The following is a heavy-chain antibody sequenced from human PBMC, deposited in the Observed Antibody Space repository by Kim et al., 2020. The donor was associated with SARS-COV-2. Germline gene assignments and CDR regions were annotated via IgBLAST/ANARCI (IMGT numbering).Heavy chain of an antibody. CDR2: ST. Sequence: STYYADSVKGRFTISRDNSKNTLYLQMNSLRAEDTAVYYCANMAVSAGGYWGQGTLVTVSS. V-gene: IGHV3-23*01. D-gene: IGHD2-21*01. CDR3: ANMAVSAGGY. J-gene: IGHJ4*02.